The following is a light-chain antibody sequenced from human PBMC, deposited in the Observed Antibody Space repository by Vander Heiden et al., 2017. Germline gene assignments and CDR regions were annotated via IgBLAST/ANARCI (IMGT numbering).Light chain of an antibody. CDR3: QQRSNWPLT. V-gene: IGKV3-11*01. Sequence: EIVLTQSPATLSLSPGERATLSCRASQSVSRYLAWYQQKPGQAPRLLIYDASNRATGIPARFSGSGSGTDFTLTISSLEPEDFAVYYCQQRSNWPLTFGAGTKVEIK. J-gene: IGKJ4*01. CDR2: DAS. CDR1: QSVSRY.